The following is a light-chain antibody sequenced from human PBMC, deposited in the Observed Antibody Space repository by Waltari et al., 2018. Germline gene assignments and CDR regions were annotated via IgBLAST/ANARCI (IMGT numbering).Light chain of an antibody. CDR1: SNDVGRYMH. J-gene: IGLJ2*01. Sequence: QSALTQPPSASGSPGQSVTISCTGTSNDVGRYMHVSWYQLLPGKARKLLIYDVHNPPSGCPERLSGSKCGNTAALTVSGLQAEDEGDYYCNSYGGSGNVLFGGGTKLTVL. CDR3: NSYGGSGNVL. CDR2: DVH. V-gene: IGLV2-8*01.